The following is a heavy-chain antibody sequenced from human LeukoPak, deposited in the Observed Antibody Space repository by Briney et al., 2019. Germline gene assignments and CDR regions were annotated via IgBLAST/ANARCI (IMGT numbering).Heavy chain of an antibody. Sequence: SVKVSCKASGGTFSSYAISWVRQAPGQGLEWMRRIIPILGIANYAQKFQGRVTITTDESTSTAYMELSSLRSEDTAVYYCASESSSSSVEDYYYYMDVWGKGTTVTVSS. CDR3: ASESSSSSVEDYYYYMDV. D-gene: IGHD6-6*01. CDR1: GGTFSSYA. CDR2: IIPILGIA. V-gene: IGHV1-69*04. J-gene: IGHJ6*03.